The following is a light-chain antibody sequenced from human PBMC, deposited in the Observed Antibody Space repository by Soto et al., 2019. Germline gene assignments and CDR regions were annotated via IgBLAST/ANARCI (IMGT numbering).Light chain of an antibody. Sequence: EIVLTQSPGTLSLSPGERATLSCRASQSVSSSYLAWYQQKPGQAPRLVIYGASNRATGIPDRFSGSGSETDFTLTISRLEPEDFAVYYCQQYGSSPRTFGQGTKVDIK. CDR2: GAS. V-gene: IGKV3-20*01. CDR1: QSVSSSY. J-gene: IGKJ1*01. CDR3: QQYGSSPRT.